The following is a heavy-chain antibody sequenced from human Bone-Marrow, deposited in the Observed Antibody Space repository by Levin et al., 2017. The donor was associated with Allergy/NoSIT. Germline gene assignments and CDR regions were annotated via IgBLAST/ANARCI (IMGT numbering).Heavy chain of an antibody. CDR1: GFPFDKTS. CDR2: ISSSETYI. CDR3: ATTRFTVTNNPFDY. Sequence: PGGSLRLSCAASGFPFDKTSMNWVRLAPGRGLEWVSSISSSETYIHYAESVRGRFTISRDNAKNSVYLQMDSLGAEDTALYFCATTRFTVTNNPFDYWGQGTLVTVSS. D-gene: IGHD4-17*01. J-gene: IGHJ4*02. V-gene: IGHV3-21*01.